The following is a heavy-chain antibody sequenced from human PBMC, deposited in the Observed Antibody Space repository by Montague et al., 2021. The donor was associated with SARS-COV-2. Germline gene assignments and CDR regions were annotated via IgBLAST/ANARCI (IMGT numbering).Heavy chain of an antibody. D-gene: IGHD2-15*01. CDR2: VYYSGTA. Sequence: SETLSLTCTVSGGSVRSGLYYWTWIRQPPGKGLEWIGYVYYSGTANPNPSLKSRITLTVDTSKNQFSLKLSSVTAADTAIYYCARERLDCSGTSCYTNGLDVWGQGTMVTVSS. CDR1: GGSVRSGLYY. J-gene: IGHJ6*02. V-gene: IGHV4-61*01. CDR3: ARERLDCSGTSCYTNGLDV.